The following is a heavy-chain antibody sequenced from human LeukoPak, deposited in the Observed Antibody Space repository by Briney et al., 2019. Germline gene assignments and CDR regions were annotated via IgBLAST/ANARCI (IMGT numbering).Heavy chain of an antibody. CDR3: ARITDRTIFGEIMHGFDV. Sequence: SETLSLTCTVSGDSINNNNYYWGWIRQPPGEGLEWIGNIYYNGRTYYSPSLKSRGTISVDTSNNQFSLKLNSVTAADTTVYYCARITDRTIFGEIMHGFDVWGQGTPVTVSS. D-gene: IGHD3-3*01. V-gene: IGHV4-39*01. CDR2: IYYNGRT. CDR1: GDSINNNNYY. J-gene: IGHJ3*01.